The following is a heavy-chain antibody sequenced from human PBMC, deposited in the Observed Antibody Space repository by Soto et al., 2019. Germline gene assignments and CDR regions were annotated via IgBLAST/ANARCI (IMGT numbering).Heavy chain of an antibody. CDR2: ISVYNGNT. D-gene: IGHD4-17*01. V-gene: IGHV1-18*04. J-gene: IGHJ4*02. Sequence: QVQLVQSGAEVKKPGASVKVSCKASGYTFSGYSISWVRQAPGQGLEWMGWISVYNGNTNYAQKFQGRVTMTTDTSTSTADMELRRLRSDDKAVYYCARGHGADYWGQGTLVTVSS. CDR3: ARGHGADY. CDR1: GYTFSGYS.